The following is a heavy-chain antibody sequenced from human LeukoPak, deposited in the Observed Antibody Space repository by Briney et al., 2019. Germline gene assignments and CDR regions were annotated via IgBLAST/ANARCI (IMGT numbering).Heavy chain of an antibody. J-gene: IGHJ4*02. CDR1: GFTFSTYT. V-gene: IGHV3-48*02. CDR2: ISSDSDTI. D-gene: IGHD4-17*01. Sequence: PGGSLRLSCVASGFTFSTYTMNWVRQAPGKGLEWISYISSDSDTIYYLDSVKGRFTVSRDNAKNSLHLQMNSLRDEDTAVYYCARHDYGDLVYDYWGQGTLVTVSS. CDR3: ARHDYGDLVYDY.